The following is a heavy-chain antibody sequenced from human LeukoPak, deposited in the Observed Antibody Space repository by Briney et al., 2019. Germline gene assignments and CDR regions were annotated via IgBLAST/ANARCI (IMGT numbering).Heavy chain of an antibody. D-gene: IGHD5-18*01. CDR2: ISYDGSNK. CDR3: ASLDSSGY. V-gene: IGHV3-30*03. Sequence: GRSLRLSCAASGFTFSSYGMHWVRQAPGKGLEWVAVISYDGSNKYYADSVKGRFTISRDNSKNTLYLQMNSLRAEDTAVYYCASLDSSGYWGQGTLVTVSS. CDR1: GFTFSSYG. J-gene: IGHJ4*02.